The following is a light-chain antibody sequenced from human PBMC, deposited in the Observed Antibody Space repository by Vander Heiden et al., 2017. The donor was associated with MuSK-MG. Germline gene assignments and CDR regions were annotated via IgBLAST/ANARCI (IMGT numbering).Light chain of an antibody. V-gene: IGKV1-5*03. CDR2: KAS. CDR1: QSISSW. Sequence: DIQMTQSPSTLSASVGDRVTITCRASQSISSWLAWYQQKPGKAPKLLIYKASSLESGVPSRFSGSGSGTEFTLTISSLQPDDFATYYCQQDNSYPRTFGPGTKVEIK. J-gene: IGKJ1*01. CDR3: QQDNSYPRT.